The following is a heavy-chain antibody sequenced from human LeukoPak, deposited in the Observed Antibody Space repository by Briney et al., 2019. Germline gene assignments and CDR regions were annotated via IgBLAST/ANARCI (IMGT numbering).Heavy chain of an antibody. CDR1: GYTFSAYY. CDR2: INPNSGAT. CDR3: AKEEGGFHM. J-gene: IGHJ3*02. V-gene: IGHV1-2*02. Sequence: GASVKVSCKASGYTFSAYYMHWVRQAPGQGLEWMGWINPNSGATKYAQKFQGRVTMTRDTSITTAYMELNGLTSDDMAVFYCAKEEGGFHMWGQGTRVTVSS. D-gene: IGHD2-15*01.